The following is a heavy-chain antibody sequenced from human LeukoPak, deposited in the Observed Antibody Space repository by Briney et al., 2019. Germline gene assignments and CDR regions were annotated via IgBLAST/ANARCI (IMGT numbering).Heavy chain of an antibody. CDR2: ISGSGYNT. V-gene: IGHV3-23*01. CDR3: TSRGYSGYDLGGYYYMDV. D-gene: IGHD5-12*01. J-gene: IGHJ6*03. CDR1: GVTFSRHG. Sequence: GGSLRLSCVASGVTFSRHGMSWVRQAPGRGLEWVATISGSGYNTYYIDSVQGRFTISRDNSKNTVYLQMNSLRAEDTAVYYCTSRGYSGYDLGGYYYMDVWGKGTTVTVSS.